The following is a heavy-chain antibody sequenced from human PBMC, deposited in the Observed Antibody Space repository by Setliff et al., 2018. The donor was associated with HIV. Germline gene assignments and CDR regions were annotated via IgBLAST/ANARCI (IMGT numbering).Heavy chain of an antibody. CDR3: AHRAYYGEFGF. CDR1: GGSLRLSCAAS. J-gene: IGHJ4*02. Sequence: SGPTLVNPTQTLTLTCTFSGGSLRLSCAASGFAFNTYSMNWIRQPPGKALEWLALIYWDDDKHYSPSLKSRLTITKDTSKNQVVLKMANMEPVDTATYYCAHRAYYGEFGFWGQGTQVTVSS. V-gene: IGHV2-5*02. D-gene: IGHD4-17*01. CDR2: IYWDDDK.